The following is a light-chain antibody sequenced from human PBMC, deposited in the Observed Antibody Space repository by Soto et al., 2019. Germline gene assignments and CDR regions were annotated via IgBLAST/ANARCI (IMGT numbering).Light chain of an antibody. Sequence: AIQMTQSPSSLSASVGDRVVITCRASQAIRTELGWYQQRPGKAPKLLIYGTSNLQSGVPSRFSGSGSGTDFTLTINGLQPEDFATYYCQQDYSYPRTFGQGTKVDIK. CDR2: GTS. J-gene: IGKJ1*01. V-gene: IGKV1-6*01. CDR3: QQDYSYPRT. CDR1: QAIRTE.